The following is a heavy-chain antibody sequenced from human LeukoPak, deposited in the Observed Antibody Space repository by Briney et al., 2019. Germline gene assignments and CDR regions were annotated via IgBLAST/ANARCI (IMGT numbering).Heavy chain of an antibody. D-gene: IGHD5-18*01. Sequence: GGSLRLSCAASGFTFSSYAMHWVRQAPGKGLEWVAVISYDGSNKYYADSVKGRFTISRDNSKNTLYLQMNSLRAEDTAAYYCARDRQLWLPDYYYYYGMDVWGKGTTVTVSS. J-gene: IGHJ6*04. CDR1: GFTFSSYA. CDR2: ISYDGSNK. CDR3: ARDRQLWLPDYYYYYGMDV. V-gene: IGHV3-30*04.